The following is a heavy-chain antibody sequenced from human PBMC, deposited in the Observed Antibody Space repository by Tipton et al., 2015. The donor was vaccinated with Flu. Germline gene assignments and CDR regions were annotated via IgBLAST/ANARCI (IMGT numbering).Heavy chain of an antibody. CDR3: ARVTATEYNKRWWSTPIDF. V-gene: IGHV1-2*02. CDR1: GYTFTGHF. D-gene: IGHD2-15*01. J-gene: IGHJ4*02. Sequence: QVQLVQSGAEVKKPGASVKVSCKASGYTFTGHFMSWVRQAPGLGLEWMGWINPTNGVTDYAQKFQGRVIMTRDTSISTAYMELSSLRSDDTAVYYCARVTATEYNKRWWSTPIDFWGQGTLVTVSS. CDR2: INPTNGVT.